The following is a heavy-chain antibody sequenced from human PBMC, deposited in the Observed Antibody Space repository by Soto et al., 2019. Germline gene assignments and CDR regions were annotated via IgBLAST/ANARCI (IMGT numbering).Heavy chain of an antibody. CDR3: ASFDGTLVRGGRSSPYEMAV. J-gene: IGHJ6*02. Sequence: QVLLVQSGPEVKKPGSSVKVSCKASGGTFNNYAINWVRQAPGKGLEWMGGIIPTFGTGNHAQKFQGRVTIPEDESTTTAYMELNSQRSEDTAIYYCASFDGTLVRGGRSSPYEMAVWGQGTTVIVSS. CDR1: GGTFNNYA. D-gene: IGHD3-10*01. CDR2: IIPTFGTG. V-gene: IGHV1-69*01.